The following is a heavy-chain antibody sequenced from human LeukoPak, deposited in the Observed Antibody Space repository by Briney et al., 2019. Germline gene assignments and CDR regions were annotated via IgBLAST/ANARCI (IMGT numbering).Heavy chain of an antibody. CDR2: IYAAGSDA. J-gene: IGHJ3*02. Sequence: GESLKISCKGSGYSFTTYWIGWVRQMPGKGLEWMGIIYAAGSDARYSPSFQGQVTISADKSINTAYLQWSSLKASDTAMYYCARRLNDGFDIWGQGTMVTVSS. CDR3: ARRLNDGFDI. CDR1: GYSFTTYW. V-gene: IGHV5-51*01. D-gene: IGHD3-16*01.